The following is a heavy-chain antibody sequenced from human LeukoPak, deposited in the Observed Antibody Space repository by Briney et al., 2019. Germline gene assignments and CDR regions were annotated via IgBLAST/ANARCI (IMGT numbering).Heavy chain of an antibody. V-gene: IGHV3-20*04. CDR1: GFTFDDYG. D-gene: IGHD1-1*01. J-gene: IGHJ6*03. Sequence: GGSLRLSCAASGFTFDDYGMSWVRQAPGKGLEWVSGINWSGGSTGYADSVKGRFTISRDNAKNSLYLQMNSLRAEDTAVYYCARDRLLEDRDYSSYYYMDVWGKGTTVTVSS. CDR2: INWSGGST. CDR3: ARDRLLEDRDYSSYYYMDV.